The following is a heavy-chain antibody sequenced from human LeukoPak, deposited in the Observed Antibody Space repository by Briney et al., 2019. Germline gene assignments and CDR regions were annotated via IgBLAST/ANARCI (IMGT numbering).Heavy chain of an antibody. J-gene: IGHJ4*02. CDR1: GESFSGYY. CDR3: AREYDTLDY. Sequence: SETLSLTCAVYGESFSGYYWTWIRQSPGKGLEWIGEINHSENTNYNPSLKSRVTISVDTSKNQFSLKLTSVTAADTAVYYCAREYDTLDYWGQGTLVTVSS. V-gene: IGHV4-34*01. D-gene: IGHD3-9*01. CDR2: INHSENT.